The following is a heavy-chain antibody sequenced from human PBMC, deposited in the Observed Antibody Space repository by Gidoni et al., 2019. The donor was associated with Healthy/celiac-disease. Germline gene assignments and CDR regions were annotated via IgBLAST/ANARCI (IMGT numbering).Heavy chain of an antibody. D-gene: IGHD4-17*01. Sequence: EVQLLESGGGLVQPGGSLRLSGAASGFTLSSYAMSWVRQAPGKGLEWVSAIGGSGGSTYYADSVKGRFTISSDNSKNTLYLQMNSLRAEDTAVYYCAKDRRSSAEDYLDYWGQGTLVTVSS. CDR1: GFTLSSYA. CDR3: AKDRRSSAEDYLDY. CDR2: IGGSGGST. J-gene: IGHJ4*02. V-gene: IGHV3-23*01.